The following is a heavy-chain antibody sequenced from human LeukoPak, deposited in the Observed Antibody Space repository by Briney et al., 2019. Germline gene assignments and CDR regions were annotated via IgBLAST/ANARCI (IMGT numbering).Heavy chain of an antibody. CDR3: ARYGQWLVLWWFDP. V-gene: IGHV3-30*04. Sequence: GGSLRLSCAASGFTFSSYAMHWVRQAPGKGLEWVAVISYDGSNKYYADSVKGRFTISRDNSKNTLYLQMNSLRAEDTAVYYCARYGQWLVLWWFDPWGQGTLVTVSS. J-gene: IGHJ5*02. CDR2: ISYDGSNK. D-gene: IGHD6-19*01. CDR1: GFTFSSYA.